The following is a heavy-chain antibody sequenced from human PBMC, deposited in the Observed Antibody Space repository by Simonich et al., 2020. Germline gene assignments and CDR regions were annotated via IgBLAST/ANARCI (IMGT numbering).Heavy chain of an antibody. CDR2: IYPGDSDT. J-gene: IGHJ5*02. Sequence: EVQLVQSGAEVQKPGESLKISCTGSGYIFTSYWIGWGRQMPGKGLELMGIIYPGDSDTRDSPSFQGQVTISADKSISTAYLQWSSLKASDTAMYYCARQRDNWFDPWGQGTLVTVSS. V-gene: IGHV5-51*01. CDR3: ARQRDNWFDP. CDR1: GYIFTSYW.